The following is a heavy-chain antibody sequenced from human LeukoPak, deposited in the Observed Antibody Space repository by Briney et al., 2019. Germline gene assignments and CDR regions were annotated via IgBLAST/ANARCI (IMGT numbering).Heavy chain of an antibody. D-gene: IGHD6-19*01. CDR3: ARGPHYSSGWYFDY. CDR2: IYTSGST. Sequence: SWIXXXXXKGXEWXGRIYTSGSTNYNPSLKSRVTMSVDTSKNQFSLNLSSVTAADTAVYYCARGPHYSSGWYFDYWGQGTLVTVSS. J-gene: IGHJ4*02. V-gene: IGHV4-4*07.